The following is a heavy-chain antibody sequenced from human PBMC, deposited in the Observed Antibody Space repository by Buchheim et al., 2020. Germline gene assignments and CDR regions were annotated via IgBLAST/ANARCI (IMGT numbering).Heavy chain of an antibody. D-gene: IGHD3-3*01. J-gene: IGHJ5*02. CDR2: IYWDDDR. CDR3: AHMITIFGVVNYFDP. V-gene: IGHV2-5*02. CDR1: GFSLSSSGVG. Sequence: QITLKESGPTLVKPTQNLTLTCTFSGFSLSSSGVGVGWIRQPPGKALEWLALIYWDDDRNYSPSLKSRLPITKDTSKNQVVLTMTNMDLVDSATYYCAHMITIFGVVNYFDPWGQGTL.